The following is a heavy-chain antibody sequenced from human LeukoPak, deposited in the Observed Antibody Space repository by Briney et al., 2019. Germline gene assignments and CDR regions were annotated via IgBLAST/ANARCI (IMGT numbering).Heavy chain of an antibody. V-gene: IGHV1-69*01. Sequence: ASVKVSCKASGGTFSSYAISWVRQAPGQGLEWMGGIIPIFGTANYAQNFQGRVTITADESTSTAYMELSSLRSEDTAVYYCARDRYCSSTSCLNWFDPWGQGTLVTVSS. D-gene: IGHD2-2*01. J-gene: IGHJ5*02. CDR2: IIPIFGTA. CDR1: GGTFSSYA. CDR3: ARDRYCSSTSCLNWFDP.